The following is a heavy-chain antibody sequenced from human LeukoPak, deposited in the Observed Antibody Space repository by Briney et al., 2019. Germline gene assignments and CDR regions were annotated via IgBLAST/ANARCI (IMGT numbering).Heavy chain of an antibody. J-gene: IGHJ4*02. CDR1: GGSISSGGYY. CDR3: ARDWGIGYDY. Sequence: SQTLSLTCTVSGGSISSGGYYWSWIRQHPGKGLEWIGYIYYSGSTYYNPSLKSRVTISVDTSKNQFSLMLSSVTAADTAVYYCARDWGIGYDYWGQGTLVTVSS. D-gene: IGHD3-16*01. CDR2: IYYSGST. V-gene: IGHV4-31*03.